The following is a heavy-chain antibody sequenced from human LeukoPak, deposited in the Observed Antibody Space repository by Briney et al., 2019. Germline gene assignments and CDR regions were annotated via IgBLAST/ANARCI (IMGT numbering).Heavy chain of an antibody. CDR3: ARGGELLPDDYYFDY. D-gene: IGHD1-26*01. V-gene: IGHV1-46*01. CDR2: INPSGGST. J-gene: IGHJ4*02. CDR1: GYTFTSYY. Sequence: RASVKVSCKASGYTFTSYYMHWVRHAPGQGLEWMGIINPSGGSTSYAQKFQGRVTMTRDTSTSTVYMELSSLRSEDTAVYYCARGGELLPDDYYFDYWGQGTLVTVSS.